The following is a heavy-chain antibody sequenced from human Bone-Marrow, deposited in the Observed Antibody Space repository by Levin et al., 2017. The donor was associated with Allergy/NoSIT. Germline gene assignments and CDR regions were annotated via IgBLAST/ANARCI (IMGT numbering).Heavy chain of an antibody. V-gene: IGHV3-30*18. D-gene: IGHD2-2*01. CDR1: GFTFSSYG. CDR3: AKEYQLPDYYYYYGMDV. CDR2: ISYDGSNK. J-gene: IGHJ6*02. Sequence: GGSLRLSCAASGFTFSSYGMHWVRQAPGKGLEWVAVISYDGSNKYYADSVKGRFTISRDNSKNTLYLQMNSLRAEDTAVYYCAKEYQLPDYYYYYGMDVWGQGTTVTVSS.